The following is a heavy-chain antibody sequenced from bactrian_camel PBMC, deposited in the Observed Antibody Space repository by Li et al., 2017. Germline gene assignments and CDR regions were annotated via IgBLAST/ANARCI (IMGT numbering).Heavy chain of an antibody. D-gene: IGHD6*01. CDR3: AVYPRGLEIRTVVARRVGY. CDR2: IFAFTGGDT. V-gene: IGHV3S6*01. Sequence: HVQLVESGGGSVQAGGSLRLSCETTGLALANYCVTWFRQAPGKAHEGIARIFAFTGGDTMYADAVKGRFTISHDKASNTVYLQMDNLQPEDTAMYYCAVYPRGLEIRTVVARRVGYWGQGTQVTVS. CDR1: GLALANYC. J-gene: IGHJ6*01.